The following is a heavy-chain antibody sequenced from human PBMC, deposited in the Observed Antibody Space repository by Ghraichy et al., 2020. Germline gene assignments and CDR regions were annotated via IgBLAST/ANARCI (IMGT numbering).Heavy chain of an antibody. V-gene: IGHV3-53*01. CDR1: GFTVSSNY. Sequence: LSLTCAASGFTVSSNYMSWVRQAPGKGLEWVSVIYSGGSTYYADSVKGRFTISRDNSKNTLYLQMNSLRAEDTAVYYCARDTMTTGAFDIWGQGTMVTVSS. D-gene: IGHD4-17*01. CDR2: IYSGGST. J-gene: IGHJ3*02. CDR3: ARDTMTTGAFDI.